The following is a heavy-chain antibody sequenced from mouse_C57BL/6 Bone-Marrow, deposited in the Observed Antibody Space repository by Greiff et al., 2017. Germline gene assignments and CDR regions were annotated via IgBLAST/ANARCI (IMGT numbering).Heavy chain of an antibody. D-gene: IGHD3-1*01. CDR1: GFTFSDFY. CDR2: SRNKANDYTT. Sequence: EVKLMESGGGLVQSGRSLRLSCATSGFTFSDFYMEWVRQAPGKGLEWIAASRNKANDYTTEYSASVKGRFIVSRDTSQSILYLQMNALRAEDTAIYYCARDAEGHGGFAYWGQGTLVTVSA. J-gene: IGHJ3*01. V-gene: IGHV7-1*01. CDR3: ARDAEGHGGFAY.